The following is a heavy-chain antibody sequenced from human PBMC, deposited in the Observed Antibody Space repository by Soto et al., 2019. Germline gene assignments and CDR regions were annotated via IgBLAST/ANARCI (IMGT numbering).Heavy chain of an antibody. Sequence: QVQLVQSGAEEKKPGASVKVSCKASGYTFTSYAMHWVRQAPGQRLEWMGWINAGNGNTKYSQKFQGRVSIPKDTAASTAYMVLSSLRSEDTAVYYCARSIVVVTALDYWGPGTLVTVSS. V-gene: IGHV1-3*05. J-gene: IGHJ4*02. CDR3: ARSIVVVTALDY. D-gene: IGHD2-21*02. CDR1: GYTFTSYA. CDR2: INAGNGNT.